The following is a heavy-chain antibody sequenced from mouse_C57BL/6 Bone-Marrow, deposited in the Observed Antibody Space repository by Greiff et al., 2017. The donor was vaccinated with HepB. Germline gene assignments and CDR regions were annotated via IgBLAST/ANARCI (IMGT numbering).Heavy chain of an antibody. CDR3: ARLLFITTVVGYPFY. D-gene: IGHD1-1*01. CDR2: IYPRDGST. Sequence: VKLQESDAELVKPGASVKISCKVSGYTFTDHTIHWMKQRPEQGLEWIGYIYPRDGSTKYNEKFKGKATLTADKSSSTAYMQLNSLTSEDSAVYFCARLLFITTVVGYPFYWGQGTLVTVSA. V-gene: IGHV1-78*01. J-gene: IGHJ3*01. CDR1: GYTFTDHT.